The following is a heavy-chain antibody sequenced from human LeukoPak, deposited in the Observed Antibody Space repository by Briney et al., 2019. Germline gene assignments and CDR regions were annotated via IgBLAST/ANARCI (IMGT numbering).Heavy chain of an antibody. CDR3: AREGPSLYHRGAIDI. CDR1: GFTFSSYA. D-gene: IGHD2/OR15-2a*01. J-gene: IGHJ3*02. CDR2: ISGSGGTT. Sequence: PGGSLRLSCAASGFTFSSYAMSWVRQAPGKGLEWVSAISGSGGTTYYADSVKGRFTISRDNSKNTLYLQMNSLRVEDTAVYYCAREGPSLYHRGAIDIWGQGTMVTVSS. V-gene: IGHV3-23*01.